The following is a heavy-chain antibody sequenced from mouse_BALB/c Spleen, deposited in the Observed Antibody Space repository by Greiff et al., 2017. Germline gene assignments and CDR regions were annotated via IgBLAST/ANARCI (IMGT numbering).Heavy chain of an antibody. D-gene: IGHD2-1*01. CDR1: GYSITSGYY. CDR2: ISYDGSN. V-gene: IGHV3-6*02. J-gene: IGHJ1*01. Sequence: EVKLQESGPGLVKPSQSLSLTCSVTGYSITSGYYWNWIRQFPGNKLEWMGSISYDGSNNYNPSLKNRISITRDTSKNQCFLKLNSVTTEDTATYYCARLYGNFWYFDVWGAGTTVTVSS. CDR3: ARLYGNFWYFDV.